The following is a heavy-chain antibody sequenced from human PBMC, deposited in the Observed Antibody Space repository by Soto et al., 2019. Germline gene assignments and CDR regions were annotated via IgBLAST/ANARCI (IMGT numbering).Heavy chain of an antibody. D-gene: IGHD5-18*01. J-gene: IGHJ4*02. CDR2: VSSDGSKK. Sequence: VQLVESGGGVAQPGRSLRLSCAASGFSFSSYGIHWVRQAPGKGLEWVAVVSSDGSKKSYADSVKGRFTISRDNSKNPLYLQMNSLRGEDTAVYYCAKGAYTYGTTDTFDYWGQGTLVTVSS. CDR3: AKGAYTYGTTDTFDY. V-gene: IGHV3-30*18. CDR1: GFSFSSYG.